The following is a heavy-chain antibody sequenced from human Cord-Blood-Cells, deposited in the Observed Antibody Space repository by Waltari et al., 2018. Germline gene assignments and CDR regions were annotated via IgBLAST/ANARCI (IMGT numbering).Heavy chain of an antibody. D-gene: IGHD4-17*01. V-gene: IGHV4-34*01. CDR1: GGSFSGYY. CDR2: INHSGST. J-gene: IGHJ5*02. Sequence: QVQLQQWGAGLLKPSETLSLTCAVYGGSFSGYYWSWIRQPPGKGLEWIGEINHSGSTNYTPSLKSRVTISVDTSKNQFSLKLSSVTAADTAVYYCARVDLDYGAPGWFDPWGQGTLVTVSS. CDR3: ARVDLDYGAPGWFDP.